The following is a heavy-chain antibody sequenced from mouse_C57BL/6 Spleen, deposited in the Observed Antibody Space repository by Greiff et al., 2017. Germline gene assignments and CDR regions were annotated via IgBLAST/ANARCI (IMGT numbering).Heavy chain of an antibody. J-gene: IGHJ2*01. CDR1: GYSITSGYY. V-gene: IGHV3-6*01. D-gene: IGHD2-2*01. CDR3: ATYGYDPYYFDY. Sequence: EVKLMESGPGLVKPSQSLSLTCSVTGYSITSGYYWNWIRQFPGNKLEWMGYISYDGSNNYNPSLKNRISITRDTSKNQFFLKLNSVTTEDTATYYCATYGYDPYYFDYWGQGTTLTVSS. CDR2: ISYDGSN.